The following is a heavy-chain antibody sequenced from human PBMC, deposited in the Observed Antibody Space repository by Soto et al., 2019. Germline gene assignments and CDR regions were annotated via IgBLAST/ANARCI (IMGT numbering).Heavy chain of an antibody. V-gene: IGHV3-48*02. CDR1: GFTFSSYS. CDR2: ISSSSSTI. J-gene: IGHJ6*02. D-gene: IGHD5-18*01. Sequence: GGSLRLSCAASGFTFSSYSMNWVRQAPGKGLEWVSYISSSSSTIYYADSVKGRFTISRDNAKNSLYLQMNSLRDEDTAVYYCASSPWIQPDYYYYYGMDVWGQGTTVTVSS. CDR3: ASSPWIQPDYYYYYGMDV.